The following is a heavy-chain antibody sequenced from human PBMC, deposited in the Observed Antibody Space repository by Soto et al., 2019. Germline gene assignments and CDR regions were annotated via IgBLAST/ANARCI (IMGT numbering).Heavy chain of an antibody. CDR3: ARDRGRDIVVVPAAMENWFDP. V-gene: IGHV1-69*04. CDR2: IIPILGIA. Sequence: SVKVSCKASGGTFSSYTISWVRQAPGQGLEWMGRIIPILGIANYAQKFQGRVTITADKSTSTAYMELSSLRSEDTAVYYCARDRGRDIVVVPAAMENWFDPWGQGTLVTVSS. CDR1: GGTFSSYT. J-gene: IGHJ5*02. D-gene: IGHD2-2*01.